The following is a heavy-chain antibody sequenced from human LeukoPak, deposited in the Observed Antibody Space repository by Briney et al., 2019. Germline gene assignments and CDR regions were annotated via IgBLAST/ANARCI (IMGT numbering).Heavy chain of an antibody. V-gene: IGHV3-53*01. CDR1: GFTVSRKY. CDR3: ASALPITMVRGVIPYYFDY. D-gene: IGHD3-10*01. J-gene: IGHJ4*02. CDR2: IYSGGST. Sequence: PGGSLRVSCAASGFTVSRKYMSWVRQAPGEGLEWVSVIYSGGSTYYADSVKGRFTISRNNSKNTLYLKMNSLRAEDTAVYYCASALPITMVRGVIPYYFDYWGQGTLVTVSS.